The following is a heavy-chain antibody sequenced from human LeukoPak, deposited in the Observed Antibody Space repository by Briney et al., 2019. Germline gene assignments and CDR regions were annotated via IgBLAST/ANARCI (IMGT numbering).Heavy chain of an antibody. V-gene: IGHV1-69*05. J-gene: IGHJ4*02. D-gene: IGHD4-11*01. Sequence: ASVKVSCKASGGTFSSYAISWVRQAPGQGLEWMGGIIPIFGTANYAQKFQGRVTITTDESTSTAYMELSSLRSEDTAVYFCARSLGNDYSIQLDYWGQGTLVTVSS. CDR3: ARSLGNDYSIQLDY. CDR2: IIPIFGTA. CDR1: GGTFSSYA.